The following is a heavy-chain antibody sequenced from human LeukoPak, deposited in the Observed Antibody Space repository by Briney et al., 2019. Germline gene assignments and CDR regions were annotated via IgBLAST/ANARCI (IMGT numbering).Heavy chain of an antibody. Sequence: ASVTVSCKASAYTFTNYYIHLVRQAPGQGLEWMGIINPSGSSTTYAQKFQGRVTMTRDTSTSTVYMELSSLRSEDTAVYYCARPPEKFTTGDAFDIWGQGTMVTVSS. CDR2: INPSGSST. CDR1: AYTFTNYY. D-gene: IGHD1-1*01. J-gene: IGHJ3*02. CDR3: ARPPEKFTTGDAFDI. V-gene: IGHV1-46*01.